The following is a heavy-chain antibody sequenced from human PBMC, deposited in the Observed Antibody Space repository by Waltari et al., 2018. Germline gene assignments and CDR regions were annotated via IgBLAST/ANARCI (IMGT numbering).Heavy chain of an antibody. J-gene: IGHJ6*02. CDR3: ANQDSGSYFSGWGLYGMDV. D-gene: IGHD3-10*01. CDR2: IIPIFGTA. CDR1: GGTFSSYA. Sequence: QVQLVQSGAEVKKPGSSVKVSCKASGGTFSSYAISWVRQAPGQGLEWMGGIIPIFGTANYAQKFQGRVTITADESTSTAYMELSSLRSEDTAVYYCANQDSGSYFSGWGLYGMDVWGQGTTVTVSS. V-gene: IGHV1-69*01.